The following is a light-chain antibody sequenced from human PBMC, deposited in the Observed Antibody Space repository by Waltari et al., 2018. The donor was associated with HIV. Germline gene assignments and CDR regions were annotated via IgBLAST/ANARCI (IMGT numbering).Light chain of an antibody. CDR3: QQYANSPPMYT. V-gene: IGKV3-20*01. Sequence: EIVLTQSPGPLSLSPGERATLSCRAGQSVSSNYLAWYQQKPGQAPRLLIYGASNRATGIPDRFSGSGSGTDFTLTISRLEPEDFAVYYCQQYANSPPMYTFGQGTKLEIK. CDR1: QSVSSNY. J-gene: IGKJ2*01. CDR2: GAS.